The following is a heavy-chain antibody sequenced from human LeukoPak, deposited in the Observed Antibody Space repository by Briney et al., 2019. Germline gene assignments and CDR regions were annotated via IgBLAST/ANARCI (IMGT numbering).Heavy chain of an antibody. D-gene: IGHD2-21*01. Sequence: PGGSLRLSCAASGFTFSSYAMSWVRQAPGKGLEWVSAISGSGGSTYYADSVKGRFTISRDNSKNTLYLQMNSLRAEDTAVYYCAKGSAYCGGDCSPYYYDYWGQGTPVTVSS. CDR1: GFTFSSYA. J-gene: IGHJ4*02. CDR3: AKGSAYCGGDCSPYYYDY. V-gene: IGHV3-23*01. CDR2: ISGSGGST.